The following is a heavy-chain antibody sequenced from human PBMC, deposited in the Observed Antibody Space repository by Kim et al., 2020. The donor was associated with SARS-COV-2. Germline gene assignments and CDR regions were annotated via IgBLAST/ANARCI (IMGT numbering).Heavy chain of an antibody. CDR1: RSSISIKNW. D-gene: IGHD3-16*01. CDR2: IYYTGTA. J-gene: IGHJ5*01. CDR3: AKMGALRRNCFDS. V-gene: IGHV4-28*01. Sequence: SETLSLTCAVSRSSISIKNWWGWIRQPPGKGLEWIGYIYYTGTAYYNPSLKSRVSMSVDTSKNQFSLRLSSVTAVDTAVYYCAKMGALRRNCFDSWGQGTLVTVSS.